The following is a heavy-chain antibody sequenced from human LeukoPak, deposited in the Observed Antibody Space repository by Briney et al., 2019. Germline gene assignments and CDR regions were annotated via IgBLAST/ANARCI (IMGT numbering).Heavy chain of an antibody. J-gene: IGHJ3*02. CDR3: ARTPYSPRAFDI. V-gene: IGHV3-48*03. CDR1: GFTFSSFE. Sequence: QPGGSLRLSCAASGFTFSSFEMIWVRQAPGKGLEWVSYISSSGSSTYYADSVKGRFTISRDNAKNSLYLQMNSLRAEDTAVYYCARTPYSPRAFDIWGQGTMVTVSS. CDR2: ISSSGSST. D-gene: IGHD2-15*01.